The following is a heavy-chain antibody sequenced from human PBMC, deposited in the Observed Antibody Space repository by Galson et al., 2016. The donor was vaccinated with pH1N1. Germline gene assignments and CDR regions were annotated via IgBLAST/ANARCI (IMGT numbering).Heavy chain of an antibody. CDR1: GDSITSRSYY. Sequence: SETLSLTCSVSGDSITSRSYYWGWIRQSPGKCLEWIGSIYHKGNTFYNPSLKGRVTISVDSSKNQFSLNLTSVTAADTATYYCARECTTACYKLYYYAMDVWGQGTTVTVSS. D-gene: IGHD2-2*02. J-gene: IGHJ6*02. V-gene: IGHV4-39*02. CDR2: IYHKGNT. CDR3: ARECTTACYKLYYYAMDV.